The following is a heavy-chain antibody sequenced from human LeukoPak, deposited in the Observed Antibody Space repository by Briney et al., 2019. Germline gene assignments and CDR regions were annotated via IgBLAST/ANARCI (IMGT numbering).Heavy chain of an antibody. V-gene: IGHV4-4*02. CDR2: IYHSGST. Sequence: PSETLSLTCAVSGGSISSSNWWSWVRQPPGKGLEWIGEIYHSGSTNYNTSLRSRVTISVDKSKNQLSLNLTSVTAADTSVYYCATNSGWRLDYWGQGALVTVSS. CDR3: ATNSGWRLDY. J-gene: IGHJ4*02. CDR1: GGSISSSNW. D-gene: IGHD5-12*01.